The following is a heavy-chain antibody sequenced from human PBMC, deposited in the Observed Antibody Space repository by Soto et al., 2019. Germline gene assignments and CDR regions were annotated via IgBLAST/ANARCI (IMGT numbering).Heavy chain of an antibody. V-gene: IGHV3-21*01. CDR3: ARDWLTGDAREAFDH. CDR2: IDPSGTYI. J-gene: IGHJ4*02. D-gene: IGHD7-27*01. CDR1: GFNFAAYS. Sequence: EVQVVESGGNLVNPGESLRLSCAVSGFNFAAYSLSWVRQAPGKGLEWVSSIDPSGTYIHYADSVEGRFTISRDNAKSSLYLQMISLRVEDTAVYYCARDWLTGDAREAFDHWGQGTLVAVSS.